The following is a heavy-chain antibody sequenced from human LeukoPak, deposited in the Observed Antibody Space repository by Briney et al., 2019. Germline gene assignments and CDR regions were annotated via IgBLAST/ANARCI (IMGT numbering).Heavy chain of an antibody. D-gene: IGHD1-26*01. CDR1: GGSITTTNW. CDR2: VHLSGAT. V-gene: IGHV4-4*02. CDR3: TRESGAFSPFGF. J-gene: IGHJ4*02. Sequence: PSETRSLTCAVSGGSITTTNWWSWVRQPPGKGLEWIGEVHLSGATNYNLSLESRVSMSIDKSKNHLSLEVTSVTAADTAIYYCTRESGAFSPFGFWGQGTLVTVSS.